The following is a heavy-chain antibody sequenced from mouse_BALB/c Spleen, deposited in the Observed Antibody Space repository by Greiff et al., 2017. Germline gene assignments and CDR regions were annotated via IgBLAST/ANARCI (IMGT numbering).Heavy chain of an antibody. D-gene: IGHD2-10*01. Sequence: EVKLVESGGGLVQPGGSLKLSCAASGFTFSSYTMSWVRQTPEKRLEWVAYISNGGGSTYYPDTVKGRFTISRDNAKNTLYLQMSSLKSEGTAMYYCARHASYGGAMDYWGQGTSVTVSS. CDR1: GFTFSSYT. V-gene: IGHV5-12-2*01. J-gene: IGHJ4*01. CDR3: ARHASYGGAMDY. CDR2: ISNGGGST.